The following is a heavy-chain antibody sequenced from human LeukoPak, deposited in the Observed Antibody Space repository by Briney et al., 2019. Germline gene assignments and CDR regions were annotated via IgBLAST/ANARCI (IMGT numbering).Heavy chain of an antibody. CDR2: ISSSSGYI. J-gene: IGHJ4*02. V-gene: IGHV3-21*01. CDR1: GFTFSSYA. CDR3: VRAPRDGYNPTTFDF. D-gene: IGHD5-24*01. Sequence: GGSLRLSCAASGFTFSSYAMSWVRQAPGKGLEWVSSISSSSGYIYYADSVKGRFTISRDNAKNSLYLQMNSLSVEDTAVYYCVRAPRDGYNPTTFDFWGQGTLVTVSS.